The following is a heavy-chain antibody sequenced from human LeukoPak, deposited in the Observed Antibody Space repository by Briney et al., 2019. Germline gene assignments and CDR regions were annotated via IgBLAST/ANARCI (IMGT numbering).Heavy chain of an antibody. CDR3: ARDSGPRYFDL. CDR1: GFTFSSYA. Sequence: PGGSLRLSCAASGFTFSSYAMHWVRQAPEKGLEYVSAISSNGGSTYYANSVKGRFTISRDNSKNTLYLQMGSLRAEDMAVYHCARDSGPRYFDLWGRGTLVTVSS. J-gene: IGHJ2*01. V-gene: IGHV3-64*01. CDR2: ISSNGGST.